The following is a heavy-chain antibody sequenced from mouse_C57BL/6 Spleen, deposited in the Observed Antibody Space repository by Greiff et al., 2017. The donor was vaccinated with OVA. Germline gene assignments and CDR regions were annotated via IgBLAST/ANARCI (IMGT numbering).Heavy chain of an antibody. V-gene: IGHV1-61*01. CDR3: SRGNGGTFWYIDV. CDR1: GYTFTSYW. Sequence: QVQLQQPGAELVRPGSSVKLSCKASGYTFTSYWMDWVKQRPGQGLEWIGNIYPSDSETHYNQKFKDKATLTVDKSSSNAYMKLSSLTYEDSAVYIYSRGNGGTFWYIDVWGTGTTVTVSS. D-gene: IGHD1-1*02. CDR2: IYPSDSET. J-gene: IGHJ1*03.